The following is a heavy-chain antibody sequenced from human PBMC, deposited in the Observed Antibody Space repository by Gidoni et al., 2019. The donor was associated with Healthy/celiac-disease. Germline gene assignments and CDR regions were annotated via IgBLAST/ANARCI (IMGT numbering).Heavy chain of an antibody. V-gene: IGHV1-69*04. CDR3: ARAKGIAASEPYYYYMDV. CDR2: IIPILGIA. J-gene: IGHJ6*03. Sequence: QVQLVQSGAEVKKPGSSVKVSCKASGGTFSSYAISWVRQAPGQGLEWMGRIIPILGIANYAQKFQGRVTITADKSTSTAYMELSSLRSEDTAVYYCARAKGIAASEPYYYYMDVWGKGTTVTVSS. D-gene: IGHD6-13*01. CDR1: GGTFSSYA.